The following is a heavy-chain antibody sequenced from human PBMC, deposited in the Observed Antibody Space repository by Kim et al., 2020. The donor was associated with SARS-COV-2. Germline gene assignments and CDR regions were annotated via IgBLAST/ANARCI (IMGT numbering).Heavy chain of an antibody. D-gene: IGHD3-22*01. V-gene: IGHV1-2*02. CDR3: ARDLASGYYPTNWFDP. CDR2: INPNSGGT. Sequence: ASVKVSCKASGYTFTGYYMHWVRQAPGQGLEWMGWINPNSGGTNYAQKFQGRVTMTRDTSISTAYMELSRLRSDDTAVYYCARDLASGYYPTNWFDPWGQGTLVTVSS. J-gene: IGHJ5*02. CDR1: GYTFTGYY.